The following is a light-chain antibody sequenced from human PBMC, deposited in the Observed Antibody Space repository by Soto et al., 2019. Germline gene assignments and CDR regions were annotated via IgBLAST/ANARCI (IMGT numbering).Light chain of an antibody. CDR3: PYYGTSPTWK. CDR2: GAS. Sequence: EIVLTQSPGTLSLSPGERATLSCMASQSITNGYLARYQQKPGQAPRPLIYGASSRASGIPGRFSGSGSGTDFTLTISTLEPEDFAVYYCPYYGTSPTWKFGQGTKVDVK. J-gene: IGKJ1*01. CDR1: QSITNGY. V-gene: IGKV3-20*01.